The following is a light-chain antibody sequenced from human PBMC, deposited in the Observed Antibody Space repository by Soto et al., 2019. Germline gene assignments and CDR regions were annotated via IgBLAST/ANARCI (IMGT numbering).Light chain of an antibody. V-gene: IGLV2-11*01. CDR2: DVS. CDR3: CSYAGSYTFDVV. J-gene: IGLJ2*01. Sequence: QSALTQPRSVSGSPGQSVTISCTGTISDVGGYNYVSWYQQHPGKAPKLMIYDVSKRPSGVPDRFSGSKSANTASLTISGLQAEDEADYYCCSYAGSYTFDVVFGGGTKLTVL. CDR1: ISDVGGYNY.